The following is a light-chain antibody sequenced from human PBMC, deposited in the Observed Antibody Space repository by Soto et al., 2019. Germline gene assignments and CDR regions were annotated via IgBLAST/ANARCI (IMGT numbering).Light chain of an antibody. CDR3: QSYDSRLSDYV. J-gene: IGLJ1*01. V-gene: IGLV1-40*01. CDR2: ANT. Sequence: QSVLTQPPSVSGAPGQRVTISCTGSSSNIGAGYDVHWYQQLPGTAPRLLTNANTNRPSGVPDRFSGSKSGTSASLAISGLQAEDEGDYFCQSYDSRLSDYVFGTGTKVTVL. CDR1: SSNIGAGYD.